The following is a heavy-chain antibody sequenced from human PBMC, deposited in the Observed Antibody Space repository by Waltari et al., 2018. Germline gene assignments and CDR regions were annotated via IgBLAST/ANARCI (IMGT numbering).Heavy chain of an antibody. CDR1: GVSVTTPNYY. D-gene: IGHD4-17*01. J-gene: IGHJ4*02. CDR3: ARFPPKTVTTLHAFDY. Sequence: QLQLQESGPGLVQPSETLSLTCTVSGVSVTTPNYYWAWIRQPPGKELEWIGSVSYTGNTLYNPSLKSRVTISVDTSKNQFSLKLSSVTAADTAVYYCARFPPKTVTTLHAFDYWGQGTLVTVSS. CDR2: VSYTGNT. V-gene: IGHV4-39*07.